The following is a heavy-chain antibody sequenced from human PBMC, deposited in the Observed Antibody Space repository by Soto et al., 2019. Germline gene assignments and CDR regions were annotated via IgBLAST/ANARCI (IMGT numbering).Heavy chain of an antibody. CDR3: AKDLGGSGWPFDY. D-gene: IGHD6-19*01. CDR2: ISYDGSNK. V-gene: IGHV3-30*18. Sequence: QVQLVESGGGVVQPGRSLRLSCAASGFTFSSYGMHWVRQAPGKGLEWVAVISYDGSNKYYADSVKGRFTISRDNSKNTLYLQMNSLRAEDTAVYYCAKDLGGSGWPFDYWGQGTLVTVSS. J-gene: IGHJ4*02. CDR1: GFTFSSYG.